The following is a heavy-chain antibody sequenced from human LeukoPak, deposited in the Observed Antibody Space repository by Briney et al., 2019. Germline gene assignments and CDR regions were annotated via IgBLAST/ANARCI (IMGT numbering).Heavy chain of an antibody. CDR2: ISYDGSNK. Sequence: GGSLRLPCAASGFTFSSYGMHWVRQAPGKGLEWVTVISYDGSNKYYADSVKGRFTISRDNSKNTLYLQMNSLRAEDTAVYYCAHIPSSSDYWGQGTLVTVSS. CDR3: AHIPSSSDY. CDR1: GFTFSSYG. J-gene: IGHJ4*02. D-gene: IGHD6-6*01. V-gene: IGHV3-30*03.